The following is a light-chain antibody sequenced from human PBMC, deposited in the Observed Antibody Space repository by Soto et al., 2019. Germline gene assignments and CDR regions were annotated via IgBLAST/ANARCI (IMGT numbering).Light chain of an antibody. CDR1: QTVNSDY. CDR3: HHYDGSPRT. V-gene: IGKV3-20*01. J-gene: IGKJ2*01. CDR2: GVF. Sequence: ETVLTQSPGTVSLSPGERATLSCTTSQTVNSDYLAWYQQKPGQAPRLLIYGVFNRATGIPDRFSGSGSGTYFTLTISGLVPEDSAVYYCHHYDGSPRTFGQGTNLEI.